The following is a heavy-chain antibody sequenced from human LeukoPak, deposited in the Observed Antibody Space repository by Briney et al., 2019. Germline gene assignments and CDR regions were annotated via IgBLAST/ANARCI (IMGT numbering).Heavy chain of an antibody. Sequence: GGSLRLSCAASGFTFSSFGMHWVRQAPGRGLEWVAVISYDGSNKYSAESVKGRFTISRDNSKNTLYLQMNSLRAEDTAVYYCAKGLRGSSGWYGDYWGQGTLDTVSS. CDR2: ISYDGSNK. CDR1: GFTFSSFG. CDR3: AKGLRGSSGWYGDY. J-gene: IGHJ4*02. V-gene: IGHV3-30*18. D-gene: IGHD6-19*01.